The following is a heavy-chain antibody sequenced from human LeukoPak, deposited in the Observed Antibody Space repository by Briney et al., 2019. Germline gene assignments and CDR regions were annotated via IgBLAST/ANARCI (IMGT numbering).Heavy chain of an antibody. D-gene: IGHD1-7*01. Sequence: SETLSLTCAVYGGSFSGYYWSWIRQPPGKGLEWIGEINHSGSTNYNPSLKSRVTISVDTSKNQFSLKLSSVTAADTAVYYCARLYRTRNWFDPWGQGTLVTVSS. CDR1: GGSFSGYY. J-gene: IGHJ5*02. CDR2: INHSGST. CDR3: ARLYRTRNWFDP. V-gene: IGHV4-34*01.